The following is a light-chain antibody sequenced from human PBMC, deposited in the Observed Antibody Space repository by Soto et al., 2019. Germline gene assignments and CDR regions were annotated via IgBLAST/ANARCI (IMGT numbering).Light chain of an antibody. Sequence: QSVLTQPPSVSGAPGQRVTISCTGSSSNIGAGYDVHWYQQLPGTAPKLLIYGNSNRPSGVPDRFSGSKSGTSASLAITGLQAEDEADYDCQSYDSSLSGFWVFGGGTKRTVL. CDR1: SSNIGAGYD. V-gene: IGLV1-40*01. CDR2: GNS. J-gene: IGLJ3*02. CDR3: QSYDSSLSGFWV.